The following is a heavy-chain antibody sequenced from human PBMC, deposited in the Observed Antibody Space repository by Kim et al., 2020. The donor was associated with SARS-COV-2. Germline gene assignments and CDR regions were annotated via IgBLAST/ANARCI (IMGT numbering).Heavy chain of an antibody. D-gene: IGHD3-10*01. V-gene: IGHV1-2*02. Sequence: GGTNCAQKFQGRVTMTRDTSISTAYMELSRLRSDDTAVYYCARARLGGPDYWGQGTLVTVSS. CDR3: ARARLGGPDY. J-gene: IGHJ4*02. CDR2: GGT.